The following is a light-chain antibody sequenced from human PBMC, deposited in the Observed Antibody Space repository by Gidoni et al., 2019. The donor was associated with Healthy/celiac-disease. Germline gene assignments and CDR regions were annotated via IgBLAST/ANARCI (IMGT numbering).Light chain of an antibody. CDR1: QGISSW. CDR2: AAS. CDR3: QQASSSPYT. V-gene: IGKV1-12*01. Sequence: DIQMTQGPSAVAAAVGDRVTITCRASQGISSWLAWYQLKQGKAPKLLIYAASSLQSGVPSRFIGSGSGTDFTLTISSLQPEDFASYYCQQASSSPYTFGQGTKLEIK. J-gene: IGKJ2*01.